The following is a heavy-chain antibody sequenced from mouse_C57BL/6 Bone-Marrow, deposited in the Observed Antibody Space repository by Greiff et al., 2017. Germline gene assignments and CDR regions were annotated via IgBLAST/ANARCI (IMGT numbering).Heavy chain of an antibody. J-gene: IGHJ4*01. CDR1: GYTFTSYW. V-gene: IGHV1-52*01. CDR2: IDPSDSET. Sequence: VQLQQPGAELVRPGSSVKLSCKASGYTFTSYWMHWVKQRPIQGLEWIGNIDPSDSETHYNQKFKDKATLTVDKSSSTAYMQLSSLTSEDSAVYYCARGSYYYPYYYAMDYWGQGTSVTVSS. D-gene: IGHD1-1*01. CDR3: ARGSYYYPYYYAMDY.